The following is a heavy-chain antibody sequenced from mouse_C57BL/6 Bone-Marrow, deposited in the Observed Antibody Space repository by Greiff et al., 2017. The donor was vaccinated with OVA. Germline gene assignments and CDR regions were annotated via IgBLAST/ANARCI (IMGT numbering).Heavy chain of an antibody. D-gene: IGHD1-1*01. J-gene: IGHJ2*01. CDR2: INYDGSST. CDR1: GFTFSDYY. CDR3: ARDRYYYGSSFFDY. Sequence: EVKLMESEGGLVQPGSSMKLSCTASGFTFSDYYMAWVRQVPEKGLEWVANINYDGSSTYYLDSLKSRFIISRDNAKNILYLQMSSLKSEDTATYYCARDRYYYGSSFFDYWGQGTTLTVSS. V-gene: IGHV5-16*01.